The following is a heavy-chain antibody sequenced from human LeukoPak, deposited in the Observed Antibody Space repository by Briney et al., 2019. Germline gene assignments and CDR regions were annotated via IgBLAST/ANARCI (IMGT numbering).Heavy chain of an antibody. V-gene: IGHV1-24*01. CDR3: ATDRGREDILPDAFDI. Sequence: ASVKVSCKVSGYTLTELSMHWVRQAPGKGLEWMGGYDPEDAETIYAQNFQGRITMTEDTSTGTAYMELSSLRFEDTAVYYCATDRGREDILPDAFDIWGQGTMVTVSS. CDR1: GYTLTELS. J-gene: IGHJ3*02. CDR2: YDPEDAET. D-gene: IGHD3-10*01.